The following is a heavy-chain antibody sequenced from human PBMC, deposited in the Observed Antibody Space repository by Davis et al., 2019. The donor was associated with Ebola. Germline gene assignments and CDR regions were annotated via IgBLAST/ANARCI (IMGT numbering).Heavy chain of an antibody. V-gene: IGHV3-15*01. CDR1: GFTFSNAW. D-gene: IGHD2-15*01. CDR3: TTSYCSGGSCYFNYYFDY. J-gene: IGHJ4*02. Sequence: GESLKISCAASGFTFSNAWMSWVRQAPGKGLEWVGRIKSKTDGGTTDYAAPVKGRFTISRDDSKNTLYLQMNSLKTEHTAVYYCTTSYCSGGSCYFNYYFDYWGQGTLVTVSS. CDR2: IKSKTDGGTT.